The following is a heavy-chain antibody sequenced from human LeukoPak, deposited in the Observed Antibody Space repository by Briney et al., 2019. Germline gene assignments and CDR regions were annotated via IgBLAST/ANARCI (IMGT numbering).Heavy chain of an antibody. CDR2: IKQDGSEK. CDR3: ARHQVGTAWQKYFDS. Sequence: PGGSLRLSCAASGFTFGRYWMSWVRQAPGRGLEWVANIKQDGSEKYYVDSVKGRFTISRDNAKNSLYLQMNSLRAEDTAIYYCARHQVGTAWQKYFDSWGQGTLVTVSS. V-gene: IGHV3-7*05. D-gene: IGHD2-21*02. CDR1: GFTFGRYW. J-gene: IGHJ4*02.